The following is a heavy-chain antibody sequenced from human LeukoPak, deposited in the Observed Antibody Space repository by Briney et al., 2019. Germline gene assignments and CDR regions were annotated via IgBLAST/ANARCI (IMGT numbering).Heavy chain of an antibody. Sequence: GGSLRLSCAASGFTFSRYWMSWVRQAPGKGLEWLSFISGSGSTIHYADSVKGRFIISRDNVKKSVYLHLNSLRAEDTAVYYCARDHYYGSGSYSPWGQGTLVTVSS. CDR3: ARDHYYGSGSYSP. CDR2: ISGSGSTI. V-gene: IGHV3-48*01. J-gene: IGHJ4*02. CDR1: GFTFSRYW. D-gene: IGHD3-10*01.